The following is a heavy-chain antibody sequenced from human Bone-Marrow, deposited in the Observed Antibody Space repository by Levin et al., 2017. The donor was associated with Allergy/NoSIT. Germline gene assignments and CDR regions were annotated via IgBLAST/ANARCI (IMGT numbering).Heavy chain of an antibody. Sequence: SETLSLTCIVSGGSVSSASYFWNWIRQPPGKGLEWIGYFHSSGITKYNPSFKSRVTISVDTSRDQFSLKLSSVTAADTAVYYCAREGGASSGIFDYWGQGTVVTVSS. D-gene: IGHD3-22*01. J-gene: IGHJ4*02. CDR1: GGSVSSASYF. CDR3: AREGGASSGIFDY. CDR2: FHSSGIT. V-gene: IGHV4-61*01.